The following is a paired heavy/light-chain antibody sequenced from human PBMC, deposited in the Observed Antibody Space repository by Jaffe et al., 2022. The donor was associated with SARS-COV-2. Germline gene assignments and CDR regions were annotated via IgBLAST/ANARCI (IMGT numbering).Heavy chain of an antibody. V-gene: IGHV4-31*03. CDR3: ARSRIVAAGTGPVFDP. CDR1: GGSINSGPYY. D-gene: IGHD6-13*01. Sequence: QVQLQESGPGLVKPSQTLSLTCTVLGGSINSGPYYWSWIRQHPGRGLEWIGYIYYRGNAYYNPSLKSRLTISVDTSRNQFSLSLSSVTAADTAVYYCARSRIVAAGTGPVFDPWGQGTLVTVSS. CDR2: IYYRGNA. J-gene: IGHJ5*02.
Light chain of an antibody. Sequence: DIQMTQSPSSVSASVGDRVTITCRASQYISGWLAWYQQKPGTAPKLLLYGVSSLQGGVPSRFNGSGSGTDFTLTISSLQPEDFATYYCQQAHSFPSTFGQGTRLEIK. CDR3: QQAHSFPST. J-gene: IGKJ5*01. V-gene: IGKV1D-12*01. CDR1: QYISGW. CDR2: GVS.